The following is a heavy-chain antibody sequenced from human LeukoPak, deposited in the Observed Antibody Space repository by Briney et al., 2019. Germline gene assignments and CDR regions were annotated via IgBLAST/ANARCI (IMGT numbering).Heavy chain of an antibody. J-gene: IGHJ3*02. CDR3: GREGGYYYESSGPRGAFDI. CDR1: GFTLSSYE. CDR2: ISSSGSIR. D-gene: IGHD3-22*01. V-gene: IGHV3-48*03. Sequence: PGGSLGLPCAASGFTLSSYEMNWVRQAPGKGLEWVSYISSSGSIRYYADSVKGRFTISRDNAKNSVYLQMNSLRAEDTAVYYCGREGGYYYESSGPRGAFDIWGQGTMVTVSS.